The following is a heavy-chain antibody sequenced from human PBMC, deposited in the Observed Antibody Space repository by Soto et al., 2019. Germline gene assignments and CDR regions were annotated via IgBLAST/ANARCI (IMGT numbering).Heavy chain of an antibody. CDR1: GFTFNSYS. D-gene: IGHD4-4*01. V-gene: IGHV3-48*01. Sequence: EVQLVESGGGLVQPGGSLRLSCAASGFTFNSYSMNWVRQAPGKGLEWVSYISTSSSLIYYADSVKGRFTISRDNAKNSLFMPMITLSTEDTAVYYCARASYSNSRLGYWGQGTLVTVSS. CDR2: ISTSSSLI. CDR3: ARASYSNSRLGY. J-gene: IGHJ4*02.